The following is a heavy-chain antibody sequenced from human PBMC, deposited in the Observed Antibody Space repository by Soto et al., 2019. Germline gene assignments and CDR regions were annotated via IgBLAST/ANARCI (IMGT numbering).Heavy chain of an antibody. V-gene: IGHV3-23*01. J-gene: IGHJ4*02. D-gene: IGHD2-2*01. CDR1: GFTFSSYA. Sequence: GGSLRLSCAASGFTFSSYAMSWVRQAPGKGLEWVSAISGRCGSTYYADSVKGRFTISRDNSKNTLYLQMNSLRAEDTAVYYCASVPIGYCSSTSCFDAGYWGQGTLVTVSS. CDR3: ASVPIGYCSSTSCFDAGY. CDR2: ISGRCGST.